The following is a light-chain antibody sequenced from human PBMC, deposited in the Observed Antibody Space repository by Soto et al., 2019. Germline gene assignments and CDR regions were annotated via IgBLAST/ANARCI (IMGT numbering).Light chain of an antibody. CDR1: QSLVHSDGIAY. CDR2: GAS. V-gene: IGKV2-30*02. J-gene: IGKJ5*01. CDR3: QQYNSWPPIT. Sequence: DGVLTQSPLSLPVTLGQPASISCGSTQSLVHSDGIAYFSWFQQRPGQAPRLVIYGASTRATGIPARFSGGGSGTEFTVTISSLQSEDFAVYYCQQYNSWPPITFGQGTRLEIK.